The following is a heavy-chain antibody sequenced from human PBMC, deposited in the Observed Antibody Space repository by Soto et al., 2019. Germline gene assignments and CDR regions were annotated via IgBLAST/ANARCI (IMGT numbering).Heavy chain of an antibody. J-gene: IGHJ6*02. V-gene: IGHV3-49*04. CDR1: GFTFGDYA. CDR3: TRGSPRITMVRGVIWYGMDV. D-gene: IGHD3-10*01. Sequence: LRLSCTASGFTFGDYAMSWVCRAPGKGLEWVGFIRSKAYGGTTEYAASVKGRFTISRDDSKSIAYLQMNSLKTEDTAVYYCTRGSPRITMVRGVIWYGMDVWGQGTTVTVSS. CDR2: IRSKAYGGTT.